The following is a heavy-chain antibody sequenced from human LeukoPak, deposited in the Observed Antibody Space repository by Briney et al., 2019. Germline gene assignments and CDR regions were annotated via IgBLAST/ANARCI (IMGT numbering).Heavy chain of an antibody. D-gene: IGHD1-26*01. CDR1: GYTFTTYG. CDR3: ARQCGSLCPFDY. CDR2: ISAYNGNT. Sequence: ASVKVSCKASGYTFTTYGISWVRQAPGQGLEWMGWISAYNGNTNYAQKFQGRVTMTTDTSTSTAYMELRSPRSDETAVYYCARQCGSLCPFDYWGQGTLVTVSS. J-gene: IGHJ4*02. V-gene: IGHV1-18*01.